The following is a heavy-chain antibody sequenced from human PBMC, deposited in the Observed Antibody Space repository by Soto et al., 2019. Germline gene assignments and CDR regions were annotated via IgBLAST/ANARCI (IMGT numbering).Heavy chain of an antibody. V-gene: IGHV1-2*04. J-gene: IGHJ6*03. D-gene: IGHD2-2*01. CDR2: INPNSGGT. CDR1: GYTFTGYY. CDR3: ARGYCSSTSCYGHYYYYIDV. Sequence: ASVKVSCKASGYTFTGYYMHWVRQAPGQGLEWMGWINPNSGGTNYAQKFQGWVTMTRDTSISTAYMELSRLRSDDTAVYYCARGYCSSTSCYGHYYYYIDVWGKGTTVTVSS.